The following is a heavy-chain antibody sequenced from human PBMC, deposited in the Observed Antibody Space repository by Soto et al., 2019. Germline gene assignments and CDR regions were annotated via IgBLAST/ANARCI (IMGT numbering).Heavy chain of an antibody. CDR3: ANIWQDADAFDI. CDR2: ISGSGGST. J-gene: IGHJ3*02. CDR1: GFTFSNYA. Sequence: EVQLLESGGGLVQPGGSLRLSCAASGFTFSNYAMSWVRQAPGRGLAWVSAISGSGGSTYYADSVKGRFTISRDNSKNTLYVQMSSLRAEDTAGFYCANIWQDADAFDIWGQGTMVTVSS. V-gene: IGHV3-23*01.